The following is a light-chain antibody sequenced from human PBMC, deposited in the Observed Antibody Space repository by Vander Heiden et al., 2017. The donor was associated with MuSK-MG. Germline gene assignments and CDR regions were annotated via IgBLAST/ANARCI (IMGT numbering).Light chain of an antibody. V-gene: IGKV4-1*01. CDR1: QSVFYDSNKKNY. CDR3: QEEDTKAIT. J-gene: IGKJ3*01. Sequence: VVTESPDSLAVSLGERATINCKSSQSVFYDSNKKNYLAWYQQKPGQPPKLLIYWVSTRESGVPDRFSGRASGTDFTLAICILHAEDVAVYYCQEEDTKAITFGHGTRVDVK. CDR2: WVS.